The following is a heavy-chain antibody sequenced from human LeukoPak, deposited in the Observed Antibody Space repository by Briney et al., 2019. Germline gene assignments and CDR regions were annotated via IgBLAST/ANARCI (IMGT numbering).Heavy chain of an antibody. V-gene: IGHV3-7*01. Sequence: SGGSLRLSCAASGFTFSSYWMSWVRQAPGKGLEWVANIKQDGSEKYYVDSVKGRFTISRDNAKNSLYLQMNSLRAEDTAVYYCARKMGTLGHAFDIWGQGTMVTVSS. D-gene: IGHD7-27*01. CDR3: ARKMGTLGHAFDI. CDR2: IKQDGSEK. J-gene: IGHJ3*02. CDR1: GFTFSSYW.